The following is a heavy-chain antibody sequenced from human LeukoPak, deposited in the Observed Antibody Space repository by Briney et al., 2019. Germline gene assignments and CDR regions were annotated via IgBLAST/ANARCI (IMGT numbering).Heavy chain of an antibody. CDR3: VKGDYCSGGSCGYYFDY. J-gene: IGHJ4*02. CDR1: GFTFSGYG. V-gene: IGHV3-64D*06. CDR2: ISSNGCST. D-gene: IGHD2-15*01. Sequence: GRSLRLSCAASGFTFSGYGMHWVRQAPGKGLEYVSAISSNGCSTYYADSVKGRFTISRDNSKNTLYLQMSSLRAEDTAVYYCVKGDYCSGGSCGYYFDYWGQGTLVTVSS.